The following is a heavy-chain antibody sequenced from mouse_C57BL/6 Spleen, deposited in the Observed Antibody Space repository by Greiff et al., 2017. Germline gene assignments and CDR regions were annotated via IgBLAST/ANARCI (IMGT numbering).Heavy chain of an antibody. Sequence: QVQLQQPGTELVKPGASVKLSCKASGYTFTSYWMHWVKQRPGQGLEWIGNINPSNGGTNYNEKFKSKATLTVDKSSSTAYMQLSSLASEDSAVYCCARAVAGSYCYFDVWGTGTTVTVSS. V-gene: IGHV1-53*01. J-gene: IGHJ1*03. CDR2: INPSNGGT. CDR3: ARAVAGSYCYFDV. CDR1: GYTFTSYW. D-gene: IGHD1-1*01.